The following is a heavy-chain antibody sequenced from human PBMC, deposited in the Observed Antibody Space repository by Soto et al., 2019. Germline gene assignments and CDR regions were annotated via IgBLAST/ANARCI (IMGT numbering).Heavy chain of an antibody. D-gene: IGHD3-16*01. CDR3: ARPELLGGNYYYGMDV. CDR2: IYYSGST. J-gene: IGHJ6*02. Sequence: NPSETLSLTCTVSGGSISSSGYYWGWIRQPPGKGLEWIGSIYYSGSTYYNPSLKSRVTISVDTSKNQFSLKLISVTAADTAVYYCARPELLGGNYYYGMDVWGQGTTVTVSS. CDR1: GGSISSSGYY. V-gene: IGHV4-39*01.